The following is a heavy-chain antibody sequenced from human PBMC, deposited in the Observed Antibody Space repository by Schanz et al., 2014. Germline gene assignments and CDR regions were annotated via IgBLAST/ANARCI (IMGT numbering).Heavy chain of an antibody. Sequence: QAELVESGGGVVQPGGSLRLSCEASGFIFSNHGMNWVRQAPGKGLEWVAFIHYDGTYKYYADSVKGRFTISRDNSENTLYLQMISLRAEDTAVYYCAKLDGYAYGSMGQEYFDYWGQGTLVAVSS. CDR1: GFIFSNHG. J-gene: IGHJ4*02. D-gene: IGHD5-18*01. V-gene: IGHV3-30*02. CDR3: AKLDGYAYGSMGQEYFDY. CDR2: IHYDGTYK.